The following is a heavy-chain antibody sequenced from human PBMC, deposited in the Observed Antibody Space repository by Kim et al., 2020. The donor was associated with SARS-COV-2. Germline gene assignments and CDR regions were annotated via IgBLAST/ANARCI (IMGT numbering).Heavy chain of an antibody. J-gene: IGHJ5*02. CDR1: GYTFTSYG. V-gene: IGHV1-18*01. CDR2: ISAYNGNT. CDR3: ARVFLDCSSTSCFLFDP. Sequence: ASVKVSCKASGYTFTSYGISWVRQAPGQGLEWMGWISAYNGNTNYAQKLQGRVTMTTDTSTSTAYMELRSLRSDDTAVYYCARVFLDCSSTSCFLFDPWGQGTLVTVSS. D-gene: IGHD2-2*01.